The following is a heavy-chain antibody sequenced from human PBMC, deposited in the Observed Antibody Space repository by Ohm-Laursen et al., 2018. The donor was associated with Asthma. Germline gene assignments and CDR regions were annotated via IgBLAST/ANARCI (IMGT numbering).Heavy chain of an antibody. V-gene: IGHV4-31*03. CDR2: IYYSGST. J-gene: IGHJ4*02. Sequence: TLSLTCTVSGGSISSGGYYWSWIRQHPGKGLEWIGYIYYSGSTYYNPSLKSRVTISVDTSKNQFSLKLSSVTAADTAVYYCARDIRPYGGNSYYFDYWGQGTLVTVSS. D-gene: IGHD4-23*01. CDR3: ARDIRPYGGNSYYFDY. CDR1: GGSISSGGYY.